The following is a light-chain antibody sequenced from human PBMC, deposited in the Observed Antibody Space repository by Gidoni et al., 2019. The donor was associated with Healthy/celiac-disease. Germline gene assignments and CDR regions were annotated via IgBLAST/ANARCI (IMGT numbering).Light chain of an antibody. J-gene: IGLJ2*01. CDR3: SSYTSSRHVV. CDR2: DVS. CDR1: SSDVGGYNY. V-gene: IGLV2-14*03. Sequence: QSALTQPASASGSPGQSITISCTGTSSDVGGYNYVSWYQQHPGKAPKLMTHDVSNRPSGVSNRFSGSKSGNTASLTISGLQAEDEADYYCSSYTSSRHVVFGGGTKLTVL.